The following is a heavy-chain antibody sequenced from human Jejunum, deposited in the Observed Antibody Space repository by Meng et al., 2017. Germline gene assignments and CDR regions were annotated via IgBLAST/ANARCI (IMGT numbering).Heavy chain of an antibody. CDR3: ATEYRISETFDY. J-gene: IGHJ4*02. Sequence: QVQLVESGGGVVQPGRSLRLSCAASGFIFSTYDMHWVRQAPGKGLEWVAFIGSNGRDTFYADSVKGRFTISRDNSKNTLYLQMNSLRAEDTAIYYCATEYRISETFDYWGQGTLVTVSS. CDR1: GFIFSTYD. V-gene: IGHV3-33*01. D-gene: IGHD6-6*01. CDR2: IGSNGRDT.